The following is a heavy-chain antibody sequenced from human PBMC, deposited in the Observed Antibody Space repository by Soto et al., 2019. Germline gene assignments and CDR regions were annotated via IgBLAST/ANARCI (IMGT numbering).Heavy chain of an antibody. Sequence: PGGSLRLSCAASGFTFSSYGMHWVRQAPGKGLEWVAVIWYDGSNKYYADSVKGRFTISRDNSKNTLYLQMNSLRAEDTAVYYCARVRLARVRGVMNGMDVWDQGTTVAVSS. CDR1: GFTFSSYG. CDR3: ARVRLARVRGVMNGMDV. J-gene: IGHJ6*02. D-gene: IGHD3-10*01. V-gene: IGHV3-33*01. CDR2: IWYDGSNK.